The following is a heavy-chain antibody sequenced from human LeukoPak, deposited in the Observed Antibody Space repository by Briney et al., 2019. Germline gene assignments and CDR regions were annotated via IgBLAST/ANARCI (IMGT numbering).Heavy chain of an antibody. Sequence: GASVKVSCKASGYTFTSSGVSWVRQAPGQGLEWMGWISAFNGNTNYAQKFQDRVTMTTDTSTSTAYMELRSLRSDGTAVYYCARVRFLDLLLSDYWGQGTLVTVSS. CDR3: ARVRFLDLLLSDY. V-gene: IGHV1-18*01. CDR1: GYTFTSSG. J-gene: IGHJ4*02. CDR2: ISAFNGNT. D-gene: IGHD3-3*01.